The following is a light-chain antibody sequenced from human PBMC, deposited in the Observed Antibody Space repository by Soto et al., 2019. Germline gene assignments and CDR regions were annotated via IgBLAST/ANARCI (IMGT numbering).Light chain of an antibody. J-gene: IGKJ1*01. CDR3: QHYNSYSEA. CDR1: QTISSW. CDR2: KAS. V-gene: IGKV1-5*03. Sequence: DIPMTQSPSTLSGSVGDRVTITCRASQTISSWLAWYQQKPGKAPKLLIYKASTLKSGVPSRFSGSGSGTEFTLNIISLQPDDFATYYCQHYNSYSEAFGQGTKVELK.